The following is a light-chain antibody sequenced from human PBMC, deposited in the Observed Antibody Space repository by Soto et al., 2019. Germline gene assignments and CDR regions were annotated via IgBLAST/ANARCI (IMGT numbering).Light chain of an antibody. CDR3: QQRSNWPRT. J-gene: IGKJ1*01. CDR2: AAS. V-gene: IGKV3-11*01. Sequence: EIVLTQSPATLSLSPGDRATFSCRASQSVSSYLAWYQQKPGQAPRLLIYAASNRATGIPARFSGSGSGTDFTLTISGLEPEDFAVYYCQQRSNWPRTFGPGTKVEI. CDR1: QSVSSY.